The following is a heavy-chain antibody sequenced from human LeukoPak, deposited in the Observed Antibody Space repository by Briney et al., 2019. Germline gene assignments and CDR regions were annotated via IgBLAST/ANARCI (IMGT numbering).Heavy chain of an antibody. CDR2: IRYDGSNK. CDR1: GFTFSSYG. CDR3: ARVELPLYSYGQIDY. V-gene: IGHV3-30*02. D-gene: IGHD5-18*01. J-gene: IGHJ4*02. Sequence: PGGSLRLSCAASGFTFSSYGMHWVRQAPGKGLEWVAFIRYDGSNKYYADSVKGRFTISRDNSKNTLYLQMNSLRAEDTAVYYCARVELPLYSYGQIDYWGQGTLVTVSS.